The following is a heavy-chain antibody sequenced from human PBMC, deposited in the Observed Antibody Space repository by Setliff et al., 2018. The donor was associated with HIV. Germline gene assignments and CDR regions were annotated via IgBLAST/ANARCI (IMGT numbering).Heavy chain of an antibody. CDR1: GDSIGSNTFY. D-gene: IGHD6-6*01. CDR3: ARHRASSSGFPLDF. Sequence: SETLSLTCSVYGDSIGSNTFYWGWLRQPPGKGPEWIGSINHSGNTYYYPSLKSRVTMSVDTSKNQFSLRLSSVTATDTAVYYCARHRASSSGFPLDFWGQGILVTV. CDR2: INHSGNT. J-gene: IGHJ4*02. V-gene: IGHV4-39*01.